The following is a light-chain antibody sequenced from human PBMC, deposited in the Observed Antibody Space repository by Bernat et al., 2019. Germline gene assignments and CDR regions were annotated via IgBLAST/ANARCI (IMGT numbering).Light chain of an antibody. CDR2: RNN. CDR3: SAWDSSLMNRV. V-gene: IGLV10-54*04. CDR1: RNNVGNEG. Sequence: QAGLTQPPSVSKDLRQTATLTCTGNRNNVGNEGAAWLQQHQGHPPKLLSYRNNNRPSGISERFSASRSGSTASLTITGLQPEDEADYYCSAWDSSLMNRVFGGGTKLTVL. J-gene: IGLJ3*02.